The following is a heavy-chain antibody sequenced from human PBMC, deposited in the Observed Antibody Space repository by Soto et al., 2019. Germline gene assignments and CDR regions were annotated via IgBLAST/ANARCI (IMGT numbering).Heavy chain of an antibody. J-gene: IGHJ6*04. CDR2: IYYSGST. CDR3: ARVLPPEYYDLMDV. Sequence: LELKCVSWTVAGGTSVGIGGCRIWIRKPPGKGLEWIGYIYYSGSTNYNPSLKSRVTISVDTSKNQFSLKLSSVTAADTAVYYCARVLPPEYYDLMDVWGKGTTVTVSS. D-gene: IGHD3-3*01. V-gene: IGHV4-61*08. CDR1: GGTSVGIGGC.